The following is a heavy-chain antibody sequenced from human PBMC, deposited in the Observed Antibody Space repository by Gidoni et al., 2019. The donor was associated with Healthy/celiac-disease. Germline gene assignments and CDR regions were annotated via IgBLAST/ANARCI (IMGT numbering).Heavy chain of an antibody. CDR1: GGTLSSYA. J-gene: IGHJ6*02. V-gene: IGHV1-69*01. Sequence: QVQLVQSGAEVKKPGSSVKVSCKASGGTLSSYAISWVRQAPGQGLEWMGGIIPIFGTANYAQKFQCRVTITADESSSTAYMELSSLRSEDTAVYYCAREGCFPYYYYGMDVWGQGTTVTVSS. CDR2: IIPIFGTA. CDR3: AREGCFPYYYYGMDV. D-gene: IGHD2-15*01.